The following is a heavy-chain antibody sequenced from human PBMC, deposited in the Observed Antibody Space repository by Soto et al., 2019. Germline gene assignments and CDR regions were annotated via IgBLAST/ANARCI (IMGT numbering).Heavy chain of an antibody. J-gene: IGHJ4*02. CDR2: ISWNSGSI. D-gene: IGHD3-9*01. Sequence: EVQLVESGGGLVQPGRSLRLSCAASGFTFDDYAMHWVRQAPGKGLEWVSGISWNSGSIGYADSVKGRFTISRDNAKNSLYLQRNSLGAEDTALYYCAKGQGRYFDWFLDYWGQGTLVTVSS. CDR3: AKGQGRYFDWFLDY. CDR1: GFTFDDYA. V-gene: IGHV3-9*01.